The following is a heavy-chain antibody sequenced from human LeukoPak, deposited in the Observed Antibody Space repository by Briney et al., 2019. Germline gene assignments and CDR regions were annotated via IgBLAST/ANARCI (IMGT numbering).Heavy chain of an antibody. J-gene: IGHJ5*02. CDR3: AGGYSSSWYRFDP. V-gene: IGHV3-21*01. CDR1: GFTFSSYS. CDR2: ISSSSSYI. Sequence: NPGGSLRLSCAASGFTFSSYSMNWVRQAPGKGLEWVSSISSSSSYIYYADSVKGRFTISRDNAKNSLYLQMNSLRAEDTAVYYCAGGYSSSWYRFDPWGQGTLVTVSS. D-gene: IGHD6-13*01.